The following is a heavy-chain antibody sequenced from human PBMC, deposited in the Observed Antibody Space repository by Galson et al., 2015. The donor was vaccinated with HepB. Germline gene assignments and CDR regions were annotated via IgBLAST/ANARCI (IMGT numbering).Heavy chain of an antibody. D-gene: IGHD5-12*01. CDR1: GYSFTSYW. CDR3: ARRVGYEARLVGMDV. V-gene: IGHV5-10-1*01. CDR2: IDPSDSYT. J-gene: IGHJ6*02. Sequence: QSGAEVKKPGESLRISCKGSGYSFTSYWISWVRQMPGKGLEWMGRIDPSDSYTNYSPSFQGHVTISADKSISTAYLQWSSLKASDTAMYYCARRVGYEARLVGMDVWGQGTTVTVSS.